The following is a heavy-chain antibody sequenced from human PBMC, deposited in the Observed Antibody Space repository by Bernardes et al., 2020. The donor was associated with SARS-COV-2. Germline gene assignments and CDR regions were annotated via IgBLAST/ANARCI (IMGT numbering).Heavy chain of an antibody. V-gene: IGHV4-39*01. D-gene: IGHD2-21*02. CDR2: VYSSGNS. J-gene: IGHJ6*02. CDR1: GASISSTHYY. CDR3: AGSSCGIDCYIGGLRSWDYGMDV. Sequence: SEPLSLTCTVSGASISSTHYYWGWLRQSPGKGLEWIVSVYSSGNSYYNPSLQSRVRSSVDTSKNQFPLRLSLVTAADTAVYYCAGSSCGIDCYIGGLRSWDYGMDVWGQGTTVTVSS.